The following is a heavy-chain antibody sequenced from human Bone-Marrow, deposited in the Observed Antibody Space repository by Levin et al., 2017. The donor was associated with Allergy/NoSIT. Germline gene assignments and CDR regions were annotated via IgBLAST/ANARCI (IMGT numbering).Heavy chain of an antibody. Sequence: GGSLRLSCAASGFPFSDYYMSWIRQAPGKGLEWVSYINNGGNVIYDADSVKGRFTISRDNAKNSVYLQMNSLTVEDTAVYYCARGDGSGSFFAYFDYWGQGTLVTVSS. J-gene: IGHJ4*02. CDR2: INNGGNVI. V-gene: IGHV3-11*01. CDR1: GFPFSDYY. D-gene: IGHD3-10*01. CDR3: ARGDGSGSFFAYFDY.